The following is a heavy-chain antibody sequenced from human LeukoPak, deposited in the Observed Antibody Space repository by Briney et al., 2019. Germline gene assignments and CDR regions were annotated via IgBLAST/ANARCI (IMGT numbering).Heavy chain of an antibody. V-gene: IGHV3-23*01. Sequence: GGSLTLSCAAYGFTFSSYAMSWVRQPPGKGLEWVSAISGSGGSTYYADSEKGRFTISSDNSKNTLYLQMNSVRAEDTAVYYCATRDSSGWFDYWGQGTLVTVSS. CDR1: GFTFSSYA. J-gene: IGHJ4*02. CDR3: ATRDSSGWFDY. CDR2: ISGSGGST. D-gene: IGHD6-19*01.